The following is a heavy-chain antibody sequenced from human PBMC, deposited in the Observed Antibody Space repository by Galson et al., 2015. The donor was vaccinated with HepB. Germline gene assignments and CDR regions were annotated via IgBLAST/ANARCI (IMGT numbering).Heavy chain of an antibody. CDR3: ARELAFGCGSYSH. CDR1: GLTFSDYW. J-gene: IGHJ4*02. CDR2: VNFDGTST. Sequence: SLRLSCAASGLTFSDYWMHWVRQAPGKGLVWVSYVNFDGTSTRYADSVKGRFTASRDNAENTVYLQMNSLRAEDTGIYYCARELAFGCGSYSHWGQGALVTVSS. D-gene: IGHD6-19*01. V-gene: IGHV3-74*01.